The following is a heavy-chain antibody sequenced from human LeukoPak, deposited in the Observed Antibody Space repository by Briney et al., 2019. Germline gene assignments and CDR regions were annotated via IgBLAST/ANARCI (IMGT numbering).Heavy chain of an antibody. V-gene: IGHV3-49*03. D-gene: IGHD2-2*01. CDR3: TRNPHPYCSGTSWPCDY. Sequence: GGSLRLSCTTSGFSFGDYGMSWFRQAPGKGLEWVSFIRSKTYSGATDYAASVKGRFVISRDDSEGIAYLQMNSLKTEDTGVYYCTRNPHPYCSGTSWPCDYWGQGTLVTVSS. J-gene: IGHJ4*02. CDR1: GFSFGDYG. CDR2: IRSKTYSGAT.